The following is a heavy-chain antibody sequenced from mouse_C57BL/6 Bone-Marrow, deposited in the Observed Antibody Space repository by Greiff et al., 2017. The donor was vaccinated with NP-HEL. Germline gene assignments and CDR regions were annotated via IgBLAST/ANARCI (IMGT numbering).Heavy chain of an antibody. Sequence: VQLQESGPGLVAPSQSLSITCTVSGFSLTSYGVHWVRQPPGKGLEWLVVIWSDGSTTYNSALKSRLSISKDNSKSQVFLKMNSLQTDDTAMYYCARQRGLPLGNAMDYWGQGTSVTVSS. D-gene: IGHD2-10*02. CDR2: IWSDGST. CDR3: ARQRGLPLGNAMDY. CDR1: GFSLTSYG. J-gene: IGHJ4*01. V-gene: IGHV2-6-1*01.